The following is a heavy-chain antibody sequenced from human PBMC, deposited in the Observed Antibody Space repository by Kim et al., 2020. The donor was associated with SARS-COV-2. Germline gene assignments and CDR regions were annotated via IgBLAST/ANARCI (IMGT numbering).Heavy chain of an antibody. CDR1: GFTLSSYW. V-gene: IGHV3-74*01. CDR3: VRGRGHFGTFFEY. Sequence: GGSLRLSCVASGFTLSSYWMQWVRQAPGKGLVWVSRINTDGSTTSYAGSVRGRFTISRDNAENTLYLQMNSLRAEDTAVYYCVRGRGHFGTFFEYWGQGTLATVSS. D-gene: IGHD2-21*02. CDR2: INTDGSTT. J-gene: IGHJ4*02.